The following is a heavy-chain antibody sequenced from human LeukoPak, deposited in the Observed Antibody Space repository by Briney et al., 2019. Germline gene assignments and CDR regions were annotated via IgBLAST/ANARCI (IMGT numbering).Heavy chain of an antibody. CDR3: AREVVVPAALGHAILSSGWFDP. D-gene: IGHD2-2*01. CDR2: INHSGST. CDR1: GGSFSGYY. J-gene: IGHJ5*02. Sequence: SETLSLTCAVYGGSFSGYYWSWIRQPPGKGLEWIGEINHSGSTNYNPSLKSRVIISVDTSKNQFSLKLSSVTAADTAVYYCAREVVVPAALGHAILSSGWFDPWGQGTLVTVSS. V-gene: IGHV4-34*01.